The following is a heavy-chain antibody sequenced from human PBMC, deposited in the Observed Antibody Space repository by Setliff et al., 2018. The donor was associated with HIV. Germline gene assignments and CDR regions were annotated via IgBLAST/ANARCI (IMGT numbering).Heavy chain of an antibody. V-gene: IGHV4-34*01. Sequence: SETLSLTCAVYDGSFSGYYWSWIRQPPGKGLEWIGEIDHSGSTNYNPSLKSRVTISVDTSKNQISLRLNSLTAADTAVYYCAREGADSGSGSCDYWGQGTLVTVSS. CDR2: IDHSGST. D-gene: IGHD3-10*01. J-gene: IGHJ4*02. CDR3: AREGADSGSGSCDY. CDR1: DGSFSGYY.